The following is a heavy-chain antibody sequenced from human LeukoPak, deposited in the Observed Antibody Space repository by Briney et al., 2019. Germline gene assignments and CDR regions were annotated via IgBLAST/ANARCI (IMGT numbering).Heavy chain of an antibody. CDR2: INPKSSDT. CDR1: GYTFTAYY. J-gene: IGHJ5*02. CDR3: GRGIQSFDP. Sequence: ASVKVSCKASGYTFTAYYMHWVRQAPGQGLEWMGRINPKSSDTNYAQKFQDRVTMTRDTSMSTAYMEISRLRYDDTAVYYCGRGIQSFDPWGQGTLVTVSS. V-gene: IGHV1-2*06.